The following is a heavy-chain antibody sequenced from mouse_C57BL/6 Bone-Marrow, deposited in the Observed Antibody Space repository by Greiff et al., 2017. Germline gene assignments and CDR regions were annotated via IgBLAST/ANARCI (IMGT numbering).Heavy chain of an antibody. V-gene: IGHV5-4*01. CDR3: ARGEGIYYGYDDAMDY. J-gene: IGHJ4*01. CDR2: ISDGGSYT. D-gene: IGHD2-2*01. Sequence: EVQLQESGGGLVKPGGSLKLSCAASGFTFSSYAMSWVRQTPEKRLEWVATISDGGSYTYYPDNVKGRFTISRDNTKNNLYQQMSHLQTEDTAMYYCARGEGIYYGYDDAMDYWGQGTSVTVSS. CDR1: GFTFSSYA.